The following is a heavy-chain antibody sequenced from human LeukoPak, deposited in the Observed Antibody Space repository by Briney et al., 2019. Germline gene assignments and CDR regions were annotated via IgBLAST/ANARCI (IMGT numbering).Heavy chain of an antibody. J-gene: IGHJ4*02. Sequence: PGGSLRLSCAASGFTFSSHSMNWVRQAPGKGLEWVLSISSSSSYIYYADSVKGRFTISRDNAKNSLYLQMNSLRAEDTAVYYCASLYGRYYDFWSGDYWGQGTLVTVSS. CDR2: ISSSSSYI. CDR3: ASLYGRYYDFWSGDY. D-gene: IGHD3-3*01. V-gene: IGHV3-21*01. CDR1: GFTFSSHS.